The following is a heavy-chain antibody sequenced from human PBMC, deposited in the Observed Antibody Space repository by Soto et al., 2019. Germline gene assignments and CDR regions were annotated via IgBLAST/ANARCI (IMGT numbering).Heavy chain of an antibody. V-gene: IGHV4-59*08. Sequence: SETLSLTCTVSGGSISSYYCSWIRQPPGKGLEWIGYIYYSGSTNYNPSLKSRVTISVDTSKNQFSLKLSSVTAADTAVYYCARHSYSSSSQSGDYFDYWGQGTLVTVSS. D-gene: IGHD6-6*01. CDR2: IYYSGST. CDR1: GGSISSYY. CDR3: ARHSYSSSSQSGDYFDY. J-gene: IGHJ4*02.